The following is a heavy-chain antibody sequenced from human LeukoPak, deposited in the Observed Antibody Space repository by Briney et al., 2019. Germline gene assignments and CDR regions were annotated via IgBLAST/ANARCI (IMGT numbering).Heavy chain of an antibody. CDR3: ARDQEGFDY. J-gene: IGHJ4*02. V-gene: IGHV1-46*01. CDR1: GYTFTSNY. Sequence: ASVKVSCKASGYTFTSNYIHWVRQAPGQGLEWMGMIYPRDGSTSYAQKFQGRVTVTRDTSTSTVHMELSGLRSENTAVYYCARDQEGFDYWGQGTLVTVSS. CDR2: IYPRDGST.